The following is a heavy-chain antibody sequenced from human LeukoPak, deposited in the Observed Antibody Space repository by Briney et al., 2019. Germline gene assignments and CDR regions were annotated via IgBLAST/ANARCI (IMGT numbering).Heavy chain of an antibody. D-gene: IGHD6-13*01. CDR1: GYTFTSYA. CDR2: IVVGSGNT. V-gene: IGHV1-58*02. Sequence: SVKVSCKASGYTFTSYAMNWVRQARGQRLEWIGWIVVGSGNTNYAQKFQERVTITRDMSTSTAYMELSSLRSEDTAVYYCAADPSTGYSSSWYGYWGQGTLVTVSS. CDR3: AADPSTGYSSSWYGY. J-gene: IGHJ4*02.